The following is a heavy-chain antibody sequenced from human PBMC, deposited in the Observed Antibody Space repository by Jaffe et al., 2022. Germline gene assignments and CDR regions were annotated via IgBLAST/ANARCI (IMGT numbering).Heavy chain of an antibody. Sequence: QVQLQQWGAGLLKPSETLSLTCAVYGGSFSGYYWSWIRQPPGKGLEWIGEINHSGSTNYNPSLKSRVTISVDTSKNQFSLKLSSVTAADTAVYYCARGGAQGYSPQTSYYYYMDVWGKGTTVTVSS. J-gene: IGHJ6*03. CDR2: INHSGST. D-gene: IGHD5-18*01. CDR1: GGSFSGYY. CDR3: ARGGAQGYSPQTSYYYYMDV. V-gene: IGHV4-34*01.